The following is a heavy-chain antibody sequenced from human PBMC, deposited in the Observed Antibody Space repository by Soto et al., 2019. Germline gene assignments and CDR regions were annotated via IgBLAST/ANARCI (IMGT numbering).Heavy chain of an antibody. CDR1: GGTFSSYA. CDR3: ARGVLDWNYAPPNYGMDV. V-gene: IGHV1-69*01. D-gene: IGHD1-7*01. CDR2: IIPIFGTA. J-gene: IGHJ6*02. Sequence: QVQLVQSGAEVKKPGSSVKVSCKASGGTFSSYAISWVRQAPGQGLEWMGGIIPIFGTANYAQKFQGRVTITADESTSTAYMELSSLISEDTAVYYCARGVLDWNYAPPNYGMDVWGQGTTVTVSS.